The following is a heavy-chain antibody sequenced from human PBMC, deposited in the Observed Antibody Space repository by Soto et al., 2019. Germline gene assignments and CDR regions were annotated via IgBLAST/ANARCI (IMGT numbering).Heavy chain of an antibody. D-gene: IGHD3-3*01. V-gene: IGHV4-59*01. CDR2: IYYSGST. J-gene: IGHJ3*02. CDR3: ATSTIFGVVRAFDI. Sequence: QVQLQESGPGLVKPSETLSLTCTVSGGSISSYYWSWIRQPPGKGLEWIGYIYYSGSTNYNPSLKSRVTISVDTSKNQFSLELSSVTAADTAVYYCATSTIFGVVRAFDIWGQGTMVTVSS. CDR1: GGSISSYY.